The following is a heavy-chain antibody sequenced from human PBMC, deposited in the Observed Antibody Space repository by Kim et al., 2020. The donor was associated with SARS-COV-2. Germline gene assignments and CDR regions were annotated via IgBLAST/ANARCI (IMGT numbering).Heavy chain of an antibody. CDR3: AREQTAGFYNY. V-gene: IGHV1-46*04. CDR1: GYIFTSYH. CDR2: INPSGGKT. J-gene: IGHJ4*02. D-gene: IGHD3-9*01. Sequence: ASVKVSCKASGYIFTSYHMHWVRQAPGQGLEWMGIINPSGGKTYYAQKLQGRITVTTDTSANTVHMQLSSLTSEDTAMYYCAREQTAGFYNYWGQGTLVTVSS.